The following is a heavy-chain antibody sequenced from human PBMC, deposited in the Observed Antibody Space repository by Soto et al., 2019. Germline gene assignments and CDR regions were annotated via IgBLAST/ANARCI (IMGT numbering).Heavy chain of an antibody. V-gene: IGHV1-69*13. CDR2: IIPIFGTA. CDR1: GGTFSSYA. Sequence: SVKVSCKASGGTFSSYAISWVRQAPGQGLEWMGGIIPIFGTANYAQKFQGRVTITADESTSTAYMELSSLRSEDTAVYYCARGPVTTPSYYYYYGMDVWGQGTTVTVSS. D-gene: IGHD4-4*01. CDR3: ARGPVTTPSYYYYYGMDV. J-gene: IGHJ6*02.